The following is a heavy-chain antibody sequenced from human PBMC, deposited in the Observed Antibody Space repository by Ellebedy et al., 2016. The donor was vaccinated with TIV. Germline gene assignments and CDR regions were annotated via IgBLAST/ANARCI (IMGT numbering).Heavy chain of an antibody. V-gene: IGHV7-4-1*02. Sequence: ASVKVSCKASGYTFTSYAMNWVRQAPGQGLEWMGWINTNTGNPTYAQGFTGRFVFSLDTSVSTAYLQISSLKAEDTAVYYCARDPRSIRSPNWFDPWGQGTLVTVSS. D-gene: IGHD1-14*01. J-gene: IGHJ5*02. CDR2: INTNTGNP. CDR1: GYTFTSYA. CDR3: ARDPRSIRSPNWFDP.